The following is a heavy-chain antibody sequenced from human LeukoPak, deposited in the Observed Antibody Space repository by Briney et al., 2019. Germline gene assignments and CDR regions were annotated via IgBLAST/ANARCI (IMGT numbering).Heavy chain of an antibody. CDR2: INTNTGNP. V-gene: IGHV7-4-1*02. CDR1: GYAFTNYA. J-gene: IGHJ5*02. Sequence: GSVKVSCKASGYAFTNYAMNWVRQAPGQGLEWMGWINTNTGNPTYAQGFTGRFVFSLDTSVSTAYLQISSLKAEDTAVYYCARRDSSSSFWFDPWGQGTLVTVSS. D-gene: IGHD6-6*01. CDR3: ARRDSSSSFWFDP.